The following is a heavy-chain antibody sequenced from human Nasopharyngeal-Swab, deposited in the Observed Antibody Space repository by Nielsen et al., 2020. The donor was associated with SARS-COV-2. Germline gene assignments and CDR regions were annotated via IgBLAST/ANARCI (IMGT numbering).Heavy chain of an antibody. CDR1: GYTFTSYY. CDR3: ARDHLRNPTAYYSGSLSGAFDI. J-gene: IGHJ3*02. CDR2: INPSGGST. Sequence: ASVKVSCKASGYTFTSYYMHWVRQAPGQGLEWMGIINPSGGSTSYAQKFQGRVTMTRDTSTSTVYMELSSLRSEDTAVYYCARDHLRNPTAYYSGSLSGAFDIWGQGTTVTVSS. V-gene: IGHV1-46*01. D-gene: IGHD1-26*01.